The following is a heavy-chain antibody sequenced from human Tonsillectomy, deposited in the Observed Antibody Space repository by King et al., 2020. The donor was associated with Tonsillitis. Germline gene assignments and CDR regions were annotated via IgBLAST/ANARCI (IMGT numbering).Heavy chain of an antibody. Sequence: QLPESGPGLVKPSETLSLTCTVSGDSISSYYWSWIRQPPGKGLGWIGYIYYTGSTNNNPPPKSRVTISVDTSKNQFSLKLSSVTAADTAVYYCAREKWLASIDYWGQGTLVTVSS. J-gene: IGHJ4*02. CDR3: AREKWLASIDY. CDR2: IYYTGST. D-gene: IGHD6-19*01. CDR1: GDSISSYY. V-gene: IGHV4-59*01.